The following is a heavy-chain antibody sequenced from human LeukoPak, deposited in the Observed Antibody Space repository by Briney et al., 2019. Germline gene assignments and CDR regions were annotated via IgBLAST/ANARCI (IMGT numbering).Heavy chain of an antibody. D-gene: IGHD6-19*01. V-gene: IGHV4-34*01. CDR2: INHSGST. CDR3: ARRTVTNGWFRIDY. Sequence: SETLSLTCTVSGGSISSYYWSWIRQPPGKGLEWIGEINHSGSTNYNPSLKSRVTISVDTSKNEFSLKLSSVTAADTALYYCARRTVTNGWFRIDYWGQGSLVIVSS. J-gene: IGHJ4*02. CDR1: GGSISSYY.